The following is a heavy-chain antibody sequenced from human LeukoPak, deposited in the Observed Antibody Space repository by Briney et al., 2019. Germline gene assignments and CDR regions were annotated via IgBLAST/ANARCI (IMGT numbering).Heavy chain of an antibody. J-gene: IGHJ3*02. CDR3: ARRILYSNCGAFDI. CDR2: IYNSGST. Sequence: SGTLSLTCAVSGGSISSSNWWSWVGQPPGKGLEWIGEIYNSGSTNYNPSLKSRVTISVDKSKNQFSLQLSSVTAADTAVYYCARRILYSNCGAFDIWGQGTMVTVSS. D-gene: IGHD4-11*01. V-gene: IGHV4-4*02. CDR1: GGSISSSNW.